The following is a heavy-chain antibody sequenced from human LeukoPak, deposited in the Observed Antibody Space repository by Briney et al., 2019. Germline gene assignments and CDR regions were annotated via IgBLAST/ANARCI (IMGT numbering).Heavy chain of an antibody. J-gene: IGHJ2*01. CDR3: ASLTSEGWYFDL. V-gene: IGHV4-59*08. CDR2: IYSSGST. Sequence: SETLSLTCIVSGGSIRSYYWSWIRQPPGKGLKWIGYIYSSGSTNYNPSLKSRVTMSVDTSKNQFSLKLTSVTAADTAVYYCASLTSEGWYFDLWGRGTLVTVSS. CDR1: GGSIRSYY. D-gene: IGHD1-14*01.